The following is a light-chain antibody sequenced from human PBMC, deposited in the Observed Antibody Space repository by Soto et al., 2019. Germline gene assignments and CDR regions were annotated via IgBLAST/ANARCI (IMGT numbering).Light chain of an antibody. Sequence: QSLLTQPASVSGSPGQSITIPCTGTSSDVGAYNFVSWYQHYPDKAPKVVIYDVANRPSGVSYRFSASKSGNTASLTISGLQAEDEADYYCMSFTSSNTYVFGTGTKVTVL. V-gene: IGLV2-14*03. J-gene: IGLJ1*01. CDR3: MSFTSSNTYV. CDR1: SSDVGAYNF. CDR2: DVA.